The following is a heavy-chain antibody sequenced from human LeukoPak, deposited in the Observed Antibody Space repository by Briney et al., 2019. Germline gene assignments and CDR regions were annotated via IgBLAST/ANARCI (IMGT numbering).Heavy chain of an antibody. D-gene: IGHD6-25*01. J-gene: IGHJ4*02. Sequence: QPGGSLRLSCAASGFTFSSYWMHWVRQAPGKGPVWVSSMNTDGSSTMYADSVKGRFTRSRDNAKNTLFLQMNGLRVEDTAVYYCVRGSKYSSAWYVDYWGQGTLVTVSS. CDR3: VRGSKYSSAWYVDY. V-gene: IGHV3-74*03. CDR1: GFTFSSYW. CDR2: MNTDGSST.